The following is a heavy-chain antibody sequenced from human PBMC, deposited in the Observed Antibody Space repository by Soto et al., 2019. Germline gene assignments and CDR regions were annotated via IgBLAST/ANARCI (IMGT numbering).Heavy chain of an antibody. J-gene: IGHJ4*02. CDR2: MSRSSRYI. CDR1: VFTFNSYS. V-gene: IGHV3-21*01. D-gene: IGHD2-15*01. CDR3: ARDGGVAATLANYFDY. Sequence: PGWSLRLSCASSVFTFNSYSMNWVRQAPGKGLEWVSSMSRSSRYIYYADSVKGRFTISRDNARNSVYLQMNSLRAEDTAVYYCARDGGVAATLANYFDYWGQGTQVTVSS.